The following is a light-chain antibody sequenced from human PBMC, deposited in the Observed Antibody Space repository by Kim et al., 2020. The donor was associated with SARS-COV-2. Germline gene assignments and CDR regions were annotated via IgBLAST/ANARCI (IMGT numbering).Light chain of an antibody. J-gene: IGKJ5*01. CDR2: GAS. CDR3: QHYNNWPPIT. CDR1: QGVTSN. V-gene: IGKV3-15*01. Sequence: SPGERATLSCRASQGVTSNLAWYQQKPGQAPRLLIYGASTRATGIPARFSGSGSGTEFTLTITSLQSEDFAVYYCQHYNNWPPITFGQGTRLEIK.